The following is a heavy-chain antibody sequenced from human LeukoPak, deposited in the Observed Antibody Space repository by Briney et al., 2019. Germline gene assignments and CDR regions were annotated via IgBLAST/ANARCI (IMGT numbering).Heavy chain of an antibody. D-gene: IGHD2-2*02. V-gene: IGHV4-59*12. CDR3: ARGIYCSSTSCYTDY. J-gene: IGHJ4*02. Sequence: PSETLSLTCTVSGGSISSYYWSWIRQPPGKGLEWIGYIYYSGSTNYNPSLKSRVTISVDTSKNQFSLKLSSVTAADTAVYYCARGIYCSSTSCYTDYWGQGTLVTVSS. CDR1: GGSISSYY. CDR2: IYYSGST.